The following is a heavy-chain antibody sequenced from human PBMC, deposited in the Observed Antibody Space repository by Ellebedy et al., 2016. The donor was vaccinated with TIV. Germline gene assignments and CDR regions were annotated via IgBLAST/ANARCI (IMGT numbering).Heavy chain of an antibody. Sequence: GESPKISCAAPGLTFSNHWMHWVRQAPGKGLEWVAVIRSDGSNKYYADSVKGRFTISRDSSKNTVYLQMNILRVEDTAMYYSARVRGGNRYMSGGDALDIWGPGTMVTVSS. V-gene: IGHV3-33*01. CDR3: ARVRGGNRYMSGGDALDI. CDR1: GLTFSNHW. D-gene: IGHD4-23*01. CDR2: IRSDGSNK. J-gene: IGHJ3*02.